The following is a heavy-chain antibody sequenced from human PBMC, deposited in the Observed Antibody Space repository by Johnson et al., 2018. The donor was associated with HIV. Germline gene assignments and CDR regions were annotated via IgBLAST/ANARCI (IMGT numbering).Heavy chain of an antibody. D-gene: IGHD3-22*01. CDR1: GFTFSSYA. Sequence: VQLVESGGGVVQPGRSLRLSCAASGFTFSSYAMHWVRQAPGKGLDWVAVISYAGSNKYYADSVKGRFTISRDNSKNTLYLQMKSLRAEDTAVYYCAKDHAPAYYYDSSGPWGAFDIWGQGTMVTVSS. J-gene: IGHJ3*02. V-gene: IGHV3-30*04. CDR2: ISYAGSNK. CDR3: AKDHAPAYYYDSSGPWGAFDI.